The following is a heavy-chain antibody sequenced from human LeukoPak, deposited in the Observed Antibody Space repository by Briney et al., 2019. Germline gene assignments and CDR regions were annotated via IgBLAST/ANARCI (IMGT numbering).Heavy chain of an antibody. V-gene: IGHV1-2*02. J-gene: IGHJ4*02. D-gene: IGHD5-12*01. CDR2: INPNSGGT. Sequence: ASVTVSCKASGYTFTGYYMHWVRPAPGQGLEWMGWINPNSGGTNYAQKFQGRVTMTRDTSISTAYMEVSRLTSDDPAVFYCAREGSGYPYWGQGTLVTVSS. CDR1: GYTFTGYY. CDR3: AREGSGYPY.